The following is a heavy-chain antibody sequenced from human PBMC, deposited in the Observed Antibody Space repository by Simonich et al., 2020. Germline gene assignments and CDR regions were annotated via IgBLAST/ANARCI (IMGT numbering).Heavy chain of an antibody. CDR3: AKDKGAAASDYFDY. J-gene: IGHJ4*02. CDR1: GFTFSSYG. D-gene: IGHD6-13*01. CDR2: IWYDGSNK. V-gene: IGHV3-30*18. Sequence: GGGVVQPGRSLRLSCAASGFTFSSYGMHWVRQAPGKGREWVAVIWYDGSNKYYADSVKGRFTISRDNSKNTLYLQMNSLRAEDTAMYYCAKDKGAAASDYFDYWGQGTLVTVSS.